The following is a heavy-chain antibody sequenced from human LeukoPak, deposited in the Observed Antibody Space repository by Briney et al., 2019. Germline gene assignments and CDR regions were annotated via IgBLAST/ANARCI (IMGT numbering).Heavy chain of an antibody. Sequence: SETLSLTCTVSGGSVSSGPFYWSWIRQPAGKGLEWIGRIYTSGSTNYNPSLKSRVTMSVDTSKNQFSLKLSSVTAADTAVYYCASSRYYDFWSGYSNFDYWGQGTLVTVSS. CDR1: GGSVSSGPFY. CDR2: IYTSGST. V-gene: IGHV4-61*02. J-gene: IGHJ4*02. CDR3: ASSRYYDFWSGYSNFDY. D-gene: IGHD3-3*01.